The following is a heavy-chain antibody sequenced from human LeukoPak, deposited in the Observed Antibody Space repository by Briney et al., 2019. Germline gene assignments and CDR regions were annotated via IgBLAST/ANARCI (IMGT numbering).Heavy chain of an antibody. Sequence: SETLSLTCTVSGGSISSYYWSWIRQPPGKGLEWIGYIYYSGSTNYNPSLKSRVTISVDTSKNQFSLKLSSVTAADTAVYCCARHAVGATGAFDIWGQGTMVTVSS. V-gene: IGHV4-59*08. CDR1: GGSISSYY. CDR3: ARHAVGATGAFDI. J-gene: IGHJ3*02. CDR2: IYYSGST. D-gene: IGHD1-26*01.